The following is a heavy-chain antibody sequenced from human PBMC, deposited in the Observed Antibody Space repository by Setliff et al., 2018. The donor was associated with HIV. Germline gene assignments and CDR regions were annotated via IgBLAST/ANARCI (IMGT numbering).Heavy chain of an antibody. CDR3: ARSPSYRSSWEYYFDY. Sequence: NPSETLSLTCTVSGGSISGYHWNWLRQTQGKGLEWIGYIYTSRGTNYNHSLRTRVIISVDTSNQFSLKLSSVTAADAAVYYCARSPSYRSSWEYYFDYWGQGILVTVSS. CDR1: GGSISGYH. CDR2: IYTSRGT. D-gene: IGHD6-13*01. V-gene: IGHV4-4*09. J-gene: IGHJ4*02.